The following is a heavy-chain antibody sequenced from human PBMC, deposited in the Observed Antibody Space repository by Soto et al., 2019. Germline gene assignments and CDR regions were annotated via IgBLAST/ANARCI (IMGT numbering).Heavy chain of an antibody. CDR3: ATEFFRSGSYLFDY. Sequence: ASVKVSCKVSGYTLTELSMHWVRQAPGKGLEWMGGFDPEDGETIYAQKFQGRVTMTEDTSTDTAYMELSSLRSEDTAVYYCATEFFRSGSYLFDYWGQGTLVTVSS. CDR1: GYTLTELS. CDR2: FDPEDGET. V-gene: IGHV1-24*01. D-gene: IGHD1-26*01. J-gene: IGHJ4*02.